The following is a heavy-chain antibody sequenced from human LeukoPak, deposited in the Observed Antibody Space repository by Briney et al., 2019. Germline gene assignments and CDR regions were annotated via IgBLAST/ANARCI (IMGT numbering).Heavy chain of an antibody. CDR3: ARTDRLVGYTCGYFDY. Sequence: SETLSLTCAVYGGSFSGYYWSWIRQPPGKGLEWIGEINHSGSTNYNPSLKSRVAISVDTSKNQFSLKLSSVTAADTAVYYCARTDRLVGYTCGYFDYWGQGTLVTVSS. V-gene: IGHV4-34*01. CDR1: GGSFSGYY. CDR2: INHSGST. J-gene: IGHJ4*02. D-gene: IGHD5-18*01.